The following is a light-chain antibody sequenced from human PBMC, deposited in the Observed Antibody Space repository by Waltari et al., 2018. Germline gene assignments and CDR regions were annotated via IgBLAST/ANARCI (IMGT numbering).Light chain of an antibody. V-gene: IGKV1-6*01. J-gene: IGKJ4*01. Sequence: AIQMTQSPSSLSASVGDIVTIVCRASQDIGNDLGWYQQKSGKAPKLLIYGASSLQSGVPSRFRGSGSGTEFTLTISSLQPEDFATYYCLQDETYPLTFGGGTKVDIK. CDR1: QDIGND. CDR3: LQDETYPLT. CDR2: GAS.